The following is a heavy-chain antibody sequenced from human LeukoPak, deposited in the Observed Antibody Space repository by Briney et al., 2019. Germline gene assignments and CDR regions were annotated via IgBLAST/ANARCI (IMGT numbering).Heavy chain of an antibody. CDR3: VARGGWARFDY. V-gene: IGHV3-48*04. D-gene: IGHD6-19*01. Sequence: GGYLRLSCAVSGFTFSRNWMTWVRQAPGKGLEWISYITDDASTIYYADSVQGRFTISRDNAENSLFLQMTSLRVEDTAVYYCVARGGWARFDYWGQGALVTVSA. CDR2: ITDDASTI. J-gene: IGHJ4*02. CDR1: GFTFSRNW.